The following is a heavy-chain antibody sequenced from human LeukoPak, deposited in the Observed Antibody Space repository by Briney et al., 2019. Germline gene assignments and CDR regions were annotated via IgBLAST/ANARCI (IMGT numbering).Heavy chain of an antibody. CDR2: ISYDGSNK. V-gene: IGHV3-30*03. CDR1: GFTFSSYG. CDR3: ARVSSIVGATNGMDY. Sequence: PGRSLRLSCAASGFTFSSYGMHWVRQAPGKGLEWVAVISYDGSNKYYADSVKGRFTISRDNSKNTLYLQMNSLRAEDTAVYYCARVSSIVGATNGMDYWGQGTLVTVSS. D-gene: IGHD1-26*01. J-gene: IGHJ4*02.